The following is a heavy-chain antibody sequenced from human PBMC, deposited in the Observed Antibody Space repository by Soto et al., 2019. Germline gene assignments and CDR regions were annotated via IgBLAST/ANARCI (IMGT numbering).Heavy chain of an antibody. CDR3: ATTYHNWHLPRYYYGMDV. CDR1: GFTFSSYA. CDR2: ISESDRST. Sequence: SLRLCCAASGFTFSSYAMSSVRQAAGNGLKWVSAISESDRSTYNADNVKGRFTISRDNSKSTMYLQMNSLRAEDTAVYYCATTYHNWHLPRYYYGMDVWGQGTTVTVSS. D-gene: IGHD1-20*01. V-gene: IGHV3-23*01. J-gene: IGHJ6*02.